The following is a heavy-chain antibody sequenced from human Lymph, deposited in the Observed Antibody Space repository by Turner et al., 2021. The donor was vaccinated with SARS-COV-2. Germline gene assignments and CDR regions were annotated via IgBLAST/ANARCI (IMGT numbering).Heavy chain of an antibody. CDR2: ISPMLEIA. CDR3: ARDVTGPLGY. D-gene: IGHD1-20*01. J-gene: IGHJ4*02. CDR1: GCTFSSYA. V-gene: IGHV1-69*10. Sequence: QVQLVQSGAEVTKPGSSVKVSCKDSGCTFSSYAISWVRQAPGQGLEWMGGISPMLEIANYAQKSQGRVTITADKSTSTAYMELSSLRSDDTAVYYCARDVTGPLGYWGQGTLVTVSS.